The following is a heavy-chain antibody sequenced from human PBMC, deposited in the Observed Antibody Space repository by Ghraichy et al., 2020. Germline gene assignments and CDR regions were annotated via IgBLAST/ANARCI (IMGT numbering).Heavy chain of an antibody. D-gene: IGHD1-14*01. CDR1: GFTFSTYA. Sequence: GGSLRLSCAASGFTFSTYAMTWVRQAPGKGLVWVSAISAGGGRTYYADSVEGRFTIARDNSKNILYLQMSSLRVEDTAIYFCASRSEDDQFPFQYWGQGTLVTVSS. CDR3: ASRSEDDQFPFQY. J-gene: IGHJ4*02. CDR2: ISAGGGRT. V-gene: IGHV3-23*01.